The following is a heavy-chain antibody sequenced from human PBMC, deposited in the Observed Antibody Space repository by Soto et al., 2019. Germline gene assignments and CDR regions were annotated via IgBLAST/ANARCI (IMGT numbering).Heavy chain of an antibody. CDR3: ARQPTTGDTDLWFDP. V-gene: IGHV4-39*01. Sequence: SETLSLTCSVSGGSISTSRSYWAWIRQPPGKGLEWLANIFYSGSTFYNPSLASRVSVSVDTSKNELSLKLRSVTAADTAVYYCARQPTTGDTDLWFDPWGQGTLVTVSS. D-gene: IGHD2-21*01. CDR2: IFYSGST. CDR1: GGSISTSRSY. J-gene: IGHJ5*02.